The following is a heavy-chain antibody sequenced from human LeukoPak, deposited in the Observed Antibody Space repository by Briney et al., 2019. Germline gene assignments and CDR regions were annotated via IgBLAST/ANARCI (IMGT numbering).Heavy chain of an antibody. J-gene: IGHJ4*02. Sequence: GGSLRLSCAASGFIFCDYYMSWIRQAPGKGLEWVSYISSSSSYTNYADSVKGRFTISRDNAKNTLYLQMNSLRAEDTAVYYCARDGVRSGYHEGPDYWGQGTLVTVSS. D-gene: IGHD3-22*01. V-gene: IGHV3-11*06. CDR2: ISSSSSYT. CDR1: GFIFCDYY. CDR3: ARDGVRSGYHEGPDY.